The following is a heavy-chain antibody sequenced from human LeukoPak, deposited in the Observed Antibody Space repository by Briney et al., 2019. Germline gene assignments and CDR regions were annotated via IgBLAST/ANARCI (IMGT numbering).Heavy chain of an antibody. D-gene: IGHD6-19*01. Sequence: PGGSLRLSCAASGFTFSSYEMNWVRQAPGKGLEWVSYISSSGSTIYYAHSAKGRFTISRDNAKNSLYLQMNSLRAEDTAVYYCARAVAGTYYYYYMDVWGKGTTVTVSS. CDR3: ARAVAGTYYYYYMDV. CDR2: ISSSGSTI. CDR1: GFTFSSYE. J-gene: IGHJ6*03. V-gene: IGHV3-48*03.